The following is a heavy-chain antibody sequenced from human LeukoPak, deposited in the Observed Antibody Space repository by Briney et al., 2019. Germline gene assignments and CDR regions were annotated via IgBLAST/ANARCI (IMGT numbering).Heavy chain of an antibody. J-gene: IGHJ4*02. CDR2: ISYDGSNK. D-gene: IGHD2-2*01. CDR3: AKGWRPGAMLAADY. V-gene: IGHV3-30*18. Sequence: GGSLRLSCAASGFTFGSYGMHWVRQAPGKGLEWVAVISYDGSNKYYADSVKGRFTSSRGNSKNTLYLQMNSLRAEDTAVYYCAKGWRPGAMLAADYWGQGTLVSVSS. CDR1: GFTFGSYG.